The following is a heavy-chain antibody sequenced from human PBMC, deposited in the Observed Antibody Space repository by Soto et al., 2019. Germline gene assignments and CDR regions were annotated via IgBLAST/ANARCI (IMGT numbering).Heavy chain of an antibody. D-gene: IGHD2-2*01. CDR2: IYYSGST. CDR1: GGSISSGGYY. CDR3: ARVSCSSTSCYVLAFDS. V-gene: IGHV4-31*03. J-gene: IGHJ3*02. Sequence: QVQLQESGPGLVKPSQTLSLTCTVSGGSISSGGYYWSWIRQHPGKGLEWIGYIYYSGSTYYNPSLKSRVTISVETSKNQFSLKLSSVTAADTAVYYCARVSCSSTSCYVLAFDSWGQGTMVTVSS.